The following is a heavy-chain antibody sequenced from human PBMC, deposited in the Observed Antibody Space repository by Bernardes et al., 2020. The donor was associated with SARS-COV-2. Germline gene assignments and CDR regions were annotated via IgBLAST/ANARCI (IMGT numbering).Heavy chain of an antibody. CDR3: ARVYSSGWRSRYYFDY. CDR1: GGSISSYY. D-gene: IGHD6-19*01. J-gene: IGHJ4*02. V-gene: IGHV4-59*01. CDR2: IYYTGIM. Sequence: SETLSLTCTVSGGSISSYYWAWIRQTPGTGLEWIGYIYYTGIMNYNPSLESRVTISVDTFKNQISLKLRSVTAADTAVYYCARVYSSGWRSRYYFDYWGQGTLVTVSS.